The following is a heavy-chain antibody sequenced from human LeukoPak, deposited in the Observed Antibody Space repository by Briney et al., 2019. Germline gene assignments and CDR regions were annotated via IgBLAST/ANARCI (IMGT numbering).Heavy chain of an antibody. CDR3: ARDPPGCSGGSCYPSYYFDY. J-gene: IGHJ4*02. CDR2: INPSGGST. V-gene: IGHV1-46*01. D-gene: IGHD2-15*01. CDR1: GYTFTSYY. Sequence: ASVKVSCKASGYTFTSYYMHWVRQAAGQGLEWMGIINPSGGSTSYAQEFQGRVTMTRDTSTSTVYMELSSLRSEDTAVYYCARDPPGCSGGSCYPSYYFDYWGQGTLVTVSS.